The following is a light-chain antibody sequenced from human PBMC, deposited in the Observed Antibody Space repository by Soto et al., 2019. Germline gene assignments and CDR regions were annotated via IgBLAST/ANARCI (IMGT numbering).Light chain of an antibody. CDR1: QSVSSN. CDR3: QQYNNWPGT. V-gene: IGKV3-15*01. CDR2: GAS. J-gene: IGKJ1*01. Sequence: EIVMTQSPVTLSVSPGERATLSCRASQSVSSNLAWYQQKPGQAPRLLIYGASTRATGIPARFSGSGSGTEFTLTISSLQSEDFVVYYCQQYNNWPGTFGQGTKVEIK.